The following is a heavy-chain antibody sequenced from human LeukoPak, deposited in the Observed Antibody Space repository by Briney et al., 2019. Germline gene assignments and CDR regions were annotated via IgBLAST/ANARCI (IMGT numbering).Heavy chain of an antibody. CDR3: AKDLPFGEWLLPFDY. Sequence: PGGSLRLSCAASGFTFSSYGMHWVRQAPGKGLEWVAFIRYDGSNKYYADSVKGRFTISRDNSKNTLYLQMNSLRAEDTAVYYCAKDLPFGEWLLPFDYWGQGTLVTVSS. J-gene: IGHJ4*02. CDR2: IRYDGSNK. CDR1: GFTFSSYG. D-gene: IGHD3-22*01. V-gene: IGHV3-30*02.